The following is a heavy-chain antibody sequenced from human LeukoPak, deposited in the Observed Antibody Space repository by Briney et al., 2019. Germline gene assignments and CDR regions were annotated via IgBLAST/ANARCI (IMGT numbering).Heavy chain of an antibody. CDR2: IYHSGST. CDR3: ARATYYDFWSGYYHHPYYFDY. D-gene: IGHD3-3*01. CDR1: GYSISSGYY. Sequence: SETLSLTCTVSGYSISSGYYWGWIRQPPGKGLEWIGSIYHSGSTYYNPSLKSRVTISVDTSKNQFSLKLSSVTAADTAVYYCARATYYDFWSGYYHHPYYFDYWGQGTLVTVSS. J-gene: IGHJ4*02. V-gene: IGHV4-38-2*02.